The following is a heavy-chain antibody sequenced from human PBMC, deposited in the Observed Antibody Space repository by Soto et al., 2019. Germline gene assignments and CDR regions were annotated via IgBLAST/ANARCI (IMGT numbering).Heavy chain of an antibody. J-gene: IGHJ4*02. D-gene: IGHD3-22*01. Sequence: QITLKESGPTLVKPTQTLTLTCTFSGFSLSTSGVGVGWIRQPPGKALDWLALIYWDDDKRYSPSLKRRLTITKDTSKTQVVLTMTTMDPVDTATYYCAHSSSLRCYYDSSGYYYRSFDYWGQGTLVTVSS. CDR2: IYWDDDK. V-gene: IGHV2-5*02. CDR1: GFSLSTSGVG. CDR3: AHSSSLRCYYDSSGYYYRSFDY.